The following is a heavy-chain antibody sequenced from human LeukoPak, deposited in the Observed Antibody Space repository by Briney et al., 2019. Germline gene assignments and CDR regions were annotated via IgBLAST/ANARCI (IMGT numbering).Heavy chain of an antibody. Sequence: GRSLRLSCAASGFIFSTYGMQWVRQAPGKGLEWVAVISYDGSNKHYADSVKGRFTISRDNSKNTLYLQMNSLRAEDTAVYYCAKDSTYCSSTSCYRFDYWGQGTLVTVSS. CDR2: ISYDGSNK. D-gene: IGHD2-2*01. CDR3: AKDSTYCSSTSCYRFDY. V-gene: IGHV3-30*18. CDR1: GFIFSTYG. J-gene: IGHJ4*02.